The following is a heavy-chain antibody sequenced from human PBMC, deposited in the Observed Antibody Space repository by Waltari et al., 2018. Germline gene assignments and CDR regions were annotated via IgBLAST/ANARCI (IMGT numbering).Heavy chain of an antibody. CDR2: STRRGST. V-gene: IGHV4-4*07. CDR1: GGTISSYY. CDR3: ARGQYNWNSKAYYMDV. J-gene: IGHJ6*03. Sequence: QVQLQESGPGLVKPSETLSLTCTGAGGTISSYYWRWIRQPAGKGREWSGRSTRRGSTNSNPSLKSRVTMSVDTSKNQFSLKLSSVTAADTAVYYCARGQYNWNSKAYYMDVWGKGTTVTISS. D-gene: IGHD1-20*01.